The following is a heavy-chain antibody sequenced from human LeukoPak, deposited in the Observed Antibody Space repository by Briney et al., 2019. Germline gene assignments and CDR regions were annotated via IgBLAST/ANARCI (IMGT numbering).Heavy chain of an antibody. Sequence: SETLSLTCTVSGGSMNDYYWSWIRQPPGKGLEWIGYMYYSGSTNYNPSLKSRVSISIDTSKNQFSLKLSSVTAADTAVYYCASHFHGSGSSPFDYWGQGTLVTVSS. J-gene: IGHJ4*02. D-gene: IGHD3-10*01. CDR1: GGSMNDYY. V-gene: IGHV4-59*01. CDR3: ASHFHGSGSSPFDY. CDR2: MYYSGST.